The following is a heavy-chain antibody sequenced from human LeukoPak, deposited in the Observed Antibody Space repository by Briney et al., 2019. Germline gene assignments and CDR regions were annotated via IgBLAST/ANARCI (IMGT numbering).Heavy chain of an antibody. D-gene: IGHD1-26*01. V-gene: IGHV1-69*05. CDR1: GGTFSSYA. Sequence: SAKVSCKASGGTFSSYAISWVRQAPGQGLEWMGGIIPIFGTANYAQKFQGRVTITTDESTSTAYMELSSLRSEDTAVYYCARVGGSYYEGLDYWGQGTLVTVSS. CDR2: IIPIFGTA. CDR3: ARVGGSYYEGLDY. J-gene: IGHJ4*02.